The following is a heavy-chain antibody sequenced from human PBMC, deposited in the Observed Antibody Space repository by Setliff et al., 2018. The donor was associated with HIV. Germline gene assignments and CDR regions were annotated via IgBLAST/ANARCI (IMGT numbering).Heavy chain of an antibody. CDR1: GGSISSSSYY. D-gene: IGHD5-12*01. Sequence: SETLSLTCTVSGGSISSSSYYWGWIRQPPGKGLGWIGSIYYSRSTYYNPSLKSRVTISLDTSKNQFSLKVNSVTAADTAVYYCAREWGRDGYDPHYFDYWGQGTLVTVSS. J-gene: IGHJ4*02. CDR2: IYYSRST. CDR3: AREWGRDGYDPHYFDY. V-gene: IGHV4-39*02.